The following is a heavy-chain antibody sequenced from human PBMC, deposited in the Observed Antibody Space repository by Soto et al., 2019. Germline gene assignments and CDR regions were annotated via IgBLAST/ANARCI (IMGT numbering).Heavy chain of an antibody. CDR1: GFTFSSYS. CDR2: ISSSSSTI. CDR3: ARGCSSTSCYFRYYGMDV. Sequence: GSLRLSFAASGFTFSSYSMNWVRQAPVKGLEWVSYISSSSSTIYYADSVKGRFTISRDNAKNSLYLQMNSLRDEDTAVYYCARGCSSTSCYFRYYGMDVWGQRITVAVSS. J-gene: IGHJ6*02. D-gene: IGHD2-2*01. V-gene: IGHV3-48*02.